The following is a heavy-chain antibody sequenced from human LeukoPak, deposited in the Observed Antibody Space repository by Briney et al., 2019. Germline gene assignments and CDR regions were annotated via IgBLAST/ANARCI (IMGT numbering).Heavy chain of an antibody. CDR3: ARAETYYDFWSGYYTTDY. D-gene: IGHD3-3*01. Sequence: ASVKVSCKASGGTFSSYAISWVRQAPGQGLEWMGRIIPILGIANYAQKFQGRVTITADKSTSTAYMELSSLRSEDTAVYYCARAETYYDFWSGYYTTDYWGQGTLVTVSS. V-gene: IGHV1-69*04. CDR1: GGTFSSYA. CDR2: IIPILGIA. J-gene: IGHJ4*02.